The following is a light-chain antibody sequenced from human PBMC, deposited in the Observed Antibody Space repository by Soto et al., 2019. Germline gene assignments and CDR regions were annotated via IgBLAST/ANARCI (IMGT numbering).Light chain of an antibody. CDR2: DVS. CDR3: CSYVGRNTYV. CDR1: SSDVGGYNY. Sequence: QSVLTQPRSASGSPGQSITISCTGTSSDVGGYNYVSWYQQHPAKAHKLIIFDVSKRPSGVHNRFSGSKSGTTASLTISGLRAEDEADYYCCSYVGRNTYVFGTGTKLTVL. J-gene: IGLJ1*01. V-gene: IGLV2-11*01.